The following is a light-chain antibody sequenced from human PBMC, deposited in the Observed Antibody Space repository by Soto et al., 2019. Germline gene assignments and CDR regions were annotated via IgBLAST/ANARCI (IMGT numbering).Light chain of an antibody. Sequence: IVMTQSHATLSVSPGGRATLSCRASQSISDTLAWYQQKPGQAPRLLIYSASRRATGFPGRFSGSGSGTDFTLTISSLEPEDFALYYCQQRSNWPPEITFGQGTRLEIK. CDR3: QQRSNWPPEIT. V-gene: IGKV3-11*01. J-gene: IGKJ5*01. CDR1: QSISDT. CDR2: SAS.